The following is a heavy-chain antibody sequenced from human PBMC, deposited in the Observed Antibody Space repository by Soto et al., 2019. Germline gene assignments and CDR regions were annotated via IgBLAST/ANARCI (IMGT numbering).Heavy chain of an antibody. CDR3: ARGGNYGYVRWFDP. D-gene: IGHD3-16*01. J-gene: IGHJ5*02. Sequence: VKVSCKTSGGTFNRYAISWVREAPGQGLEWMGVIIPNFGTRNYAQKFQGRVTITADESTSKVYMELKSLRSEDTAVYYCARGGNYGYVRWFDPWGQGTLVTVSS. V-gene: IGHV1-69*13. CDR1: GGTFNRYA. CDR2: IIPNFGTR.